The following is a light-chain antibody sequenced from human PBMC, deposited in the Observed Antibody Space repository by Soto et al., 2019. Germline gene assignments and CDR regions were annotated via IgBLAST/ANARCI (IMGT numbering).Light chain of an antibody. Sequence: EIVLTQSPGTLSLSPGQRATLSCTASQSVPSNFLAWYRQSPGQAPKLLISGASTRAAGIPDRFSGSGSGTDFTLTISRLEPEDYAIYYCQQYGNSPLTFGGGTKVEIK. CDR3: QQYGNSPLT. CDR2: GAS. V-gene: IGKV3-20*01. J-gene: IGKJ4*01. CDR1: QSVPSNF.